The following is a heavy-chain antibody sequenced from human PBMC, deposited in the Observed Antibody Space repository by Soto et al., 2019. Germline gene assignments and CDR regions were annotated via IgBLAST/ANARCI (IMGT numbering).Heavy chain of an antibody. CDR2: IIPILGIA. D-gene: IGHD3-22*01. Sequence: SVKVSCKASGGTFSSYTMSWVRQAPGQGLEWMGRIIPILGIANYAQKFQGRVTITADKSTSTAYMELRSLRSDDTAVYYCARVQSYYDDSSGYSRDGDFDNWGQGTLVTVSS. CDR1: GGTFSSYT. V-gene: IGHV1-69*02. J-gene: IGHJ4*02. CDR3: ARVQSYYDDSSGYSRDGDFDN.